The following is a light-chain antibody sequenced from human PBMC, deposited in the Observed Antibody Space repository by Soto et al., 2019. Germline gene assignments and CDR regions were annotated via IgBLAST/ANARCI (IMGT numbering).Light chain of an antibody. CDR1: SSNIGLND. V-gene: IGLV1-44*01. CDR2: DTN. J-gene: IGLJ2*01. CDR3: AAWDDSLNGPV. Sequence: QSVLTQPPSASGTPGQTVTISCSGSSSNIGLNDVHWYRQLSGTAPQILIYDTNQQATGVPDRFSGSRSGTSASLAIHGLQSEDEADYHCAAWDDSLNGPVFGGGTKPTVL.